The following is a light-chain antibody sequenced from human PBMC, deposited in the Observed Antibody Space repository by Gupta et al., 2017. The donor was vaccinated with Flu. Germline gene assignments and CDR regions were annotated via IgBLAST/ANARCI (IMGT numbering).Light chain of an antibody. V-gene: IGLV1-40*01. CDR2: ANT. CDR3: QSYDESRKGAI. J-gene: IGLJ2*01. CDR1: GSNIGADYP. Sequence: AAIPCTGSGSNIGADYPVHWYQHVPGTAPKLLIFANTKRPSGVPDRFSASKSGTSASLAITGLRAEDEADYYCQSYDESRKGAIFGGGTKLTVL.